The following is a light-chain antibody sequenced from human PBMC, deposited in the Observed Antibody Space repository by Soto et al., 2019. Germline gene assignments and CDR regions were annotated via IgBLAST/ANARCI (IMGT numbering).Light chain of an antibody. Sequence: QSALTQPASVSGSPGQSITFSCTATSSDVGGYNFVSWYQHHPGKAPKVMIYEVSNRPSGVSNRFSGSKSGNTASLTISGLQAEDEAVYYCSSYTSSSTLFGGGTKLTVL. V-gene: IGLV2-14*01. CDR1: SSDVGGYNF. CDR3: SSYTSSSTL. J-gene: IGLJ2*01. CDR2: EVS.